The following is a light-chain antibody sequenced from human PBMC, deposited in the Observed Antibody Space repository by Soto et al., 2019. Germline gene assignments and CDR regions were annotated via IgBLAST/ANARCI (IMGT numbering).Light chain of an antibody. Sequence: EIVMTQSPATLSVSPGERATLSCRASQSVYNNLAWYQQKPGQAPRLLIYGESTRATGIPARFSGRGSGTEFPLTISSLQSEDFAVYYGQQYNNWPPVTCGPGTKVDI. CDR3: QQYNNWPPVT. J-gene: IGKJ3*01. CDR2: GES. CDR1: QSVYNN. V-gene: IGKV3-15*01.